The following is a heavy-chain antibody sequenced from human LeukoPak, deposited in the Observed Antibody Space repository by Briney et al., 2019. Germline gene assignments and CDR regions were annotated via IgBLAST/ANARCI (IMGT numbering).Heavy chain of an antibody. CDR2: IYYSGST. CDR3: ARVERSSGWSDGWDWRYFDL. D-gene: IGHD6-19*01. J-gene: IGHJ2*01. V-gene: IGHV4-59*01. CDR1: GGSISSYY. Sequence: SETLSLTCTVSGGSISSYYWSWIRQPPGKGLEWIGYIYYSGSTNYNPSLKSRVTISVDTSKNQFSLKLSSVTAADTAVYYCARVERSSGWSDGWDWRYFDLWGRGTLVTVSS.